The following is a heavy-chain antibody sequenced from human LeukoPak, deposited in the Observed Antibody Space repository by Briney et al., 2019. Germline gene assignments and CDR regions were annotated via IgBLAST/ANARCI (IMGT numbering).Heavy chain of an antibody. J-gene: IGHJ4*02. CDR3: ARLGYCSSTTCYPDY. Sequence: GASVKASCKASGYTFTGYYMHWVRQAPGQGLEWMGWINPNSGGTNYAQKFQGRVTMTRDTSISTAYMELSRLRSDDTAVYYCARLGYCSSTTCYPDYWGQGTLVTVSS. D-gene: IGHD2-2*01. CDR1: GYTFTGYY. V-gene: IGHV1-2*02. CDR2: INPNSGGT.